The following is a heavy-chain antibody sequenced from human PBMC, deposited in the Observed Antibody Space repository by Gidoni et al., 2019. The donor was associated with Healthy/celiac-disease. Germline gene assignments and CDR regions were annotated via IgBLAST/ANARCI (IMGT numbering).Heavy chain of an antibody. CDR1: GGSISSSSYY. Sequence: QLQLQESGPGLVKPSETLSLTCTVPGGSISSSSYYWGWIRQPPGKGLEWIGSIYYSGSTYYNPSLKSRVTISVDTSKNQFSLKLSSVTSADTAVYYCATLSRSSDYWGQGTLVTVSS. CDR2: IYYSGST. V-gene: IGHV4-39*01. CDR3: ATLSRSSDY. J-gene: IGHJ4*02.